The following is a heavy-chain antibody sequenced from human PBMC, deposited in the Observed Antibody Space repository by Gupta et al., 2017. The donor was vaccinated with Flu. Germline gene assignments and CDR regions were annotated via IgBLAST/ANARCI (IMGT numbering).Heavy chain of an antibody. J-gene: IGHJ4*02. CDR1: GFTFSSYG. CDR3: ARGSGSYPRRFSFFDY. D-gene: IGHD1-26*01. V-gene: IGHV3-33*01. Sequence: SGFTFSSYGMHWVRQAPGKGLEWVAVIWYDGSNKYYADSVKGRFTISRDNSKNTLYLQMNSLRAEDTAVYYFARGSGSYPRRFSFFDYWGQG. CDR2: IWYDGSNK.